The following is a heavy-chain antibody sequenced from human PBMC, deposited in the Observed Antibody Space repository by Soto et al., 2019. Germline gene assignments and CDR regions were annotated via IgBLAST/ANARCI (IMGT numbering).Heavy chain of an antibody. J-gene: IGHJ5*02. CDR1: GFSLSNAGLG. CDR3: ASTYSTSWYWFDP. CDR2: IFSNAEK. Sequence: QVTVKESGPVLVKPTETLTLTCTVSGFSLSNAGLGVSWIRQPPGKALEWLAHIFSNAEKSYSTSLKSRLTLSKDPXKSQVVLTMTNMDPVDTATYYCASTYSTSWYWFDPWGQGTLVTVSS. D-gene: IGHD6-13*01. V-gene: IGHV2-26*04.